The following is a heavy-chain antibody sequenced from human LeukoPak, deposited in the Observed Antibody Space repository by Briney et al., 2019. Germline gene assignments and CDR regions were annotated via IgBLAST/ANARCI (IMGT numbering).Heavy chain of an antibody. Sequence: ASVKVSCKASGYTFTSYGISWVRQAPGQGLEWMGWISAYNGNTNYAQKLQGRVTMTTDTSTSTAYMELRSLRSDDTAVYYCARAGNIVVVPAAEVRYNWFDPWGLGTLVTVSS. D-gene: IGHD2-2*01. CDR1: GYTFTSYG. J-gene: IGHJ5*02. V-gene: IGHV1-18*01. CDR3: ARAGNIVVVPAAEVRYNWFDP. CDR2: ISAYNGNT.